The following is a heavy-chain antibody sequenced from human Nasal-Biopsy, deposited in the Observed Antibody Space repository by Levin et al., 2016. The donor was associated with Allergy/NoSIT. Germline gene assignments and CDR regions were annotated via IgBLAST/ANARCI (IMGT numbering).Heavy chain of an antibody. D-gene: IGHD3-10*01. CDR1: GDSVSGDNW. CDR2: INHRGST. J-gene: IGHJ4*03. V-gene: IGHV4-28*01. Sequence: SETLSLTCGVSGDSVSGDNWWGWIRQPPGKGLEWIGYINHRGSTYQNPALMSRLTMSVDPSKRHFSLNLDSVTAVDTAVYYCAKKTGGNYGFRIWGQGTLVTVSS. CDR3: AKKTGGNYGFRI.